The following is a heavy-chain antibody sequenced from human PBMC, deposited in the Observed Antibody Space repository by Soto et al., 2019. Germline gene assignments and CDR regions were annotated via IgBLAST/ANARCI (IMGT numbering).Heavy chain of an antibody. D-gene: IGHD6-13*01. Sequence: QVQLVQSGPAVKKPGSSVKVSCKASGGSLTYNAFSWVRQAPGQGLEWMGGIVTVFGTANHAQKFQGRGTITADESTSTAYMELSSLKSEDTAVYYCARTGPYSSSQFGMDVWGQGTTVTVSS. V-gene: IGHV1-69*01. CDR1: GGSLTYNA. J-gene: IGHJ6*02. CDR3: ARTGPYSSSQFGMDV. CDR2: IVTVFGTA.